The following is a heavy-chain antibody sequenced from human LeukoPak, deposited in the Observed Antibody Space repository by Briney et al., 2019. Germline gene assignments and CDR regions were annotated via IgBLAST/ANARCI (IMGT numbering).Heavy chain of an antibody. J-gene: IGHJ5*02. CDR3: ARNRGLETVGWFDP. CDR1: GFTFSIYD. CDR2: ISSSSSYI. Sequence: PGGSLRLSCAASGFTFSIYDMNWFRQAPGKGLEWVSSISSSSSYIYYADSVKGRFTISRDNAKNSLYLQMNSLRAEDTAVYYCARNRGLETVGWFDPWGQGTLVTVSS. D-gene: IGHD1-1*01. V-gene: IGHV3-21*01.